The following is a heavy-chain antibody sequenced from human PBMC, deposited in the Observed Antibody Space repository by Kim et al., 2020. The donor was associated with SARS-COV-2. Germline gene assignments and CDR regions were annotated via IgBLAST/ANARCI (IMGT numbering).Heavy chain of an antibody. CDR2: ISYDGSNK. CDR1: GFTFSSYA. Sequence: GGSLRLSCAASGFTFSSYAMHWVRQAPGKGVGWVAGISYDGSNKYYADSVKGRFTISRDNSKNTLYLQMNSLRAEDTAVYYCARALAVAAHFDSWGQGTLVTVSS. V-gene: IGHV3-30*04. J-gene: IGHJ4*02. D-gene: IGHD6-19*01. CDR3: ARALAVAAHFDS.